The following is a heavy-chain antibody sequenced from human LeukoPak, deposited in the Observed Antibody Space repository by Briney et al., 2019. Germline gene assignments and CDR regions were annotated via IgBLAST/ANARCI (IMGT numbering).Heavy chain of an antibody. CDR2: INTNTGNP. D-gene: IGHD2-15*01. V-gene: IGHV7-4-1*02. CDR1: GYTFTSYA. CDR3: AIWYCSGGRCYSNARTFDY. Sequence: ASVKVSCKASGYTFTSYAMNWVREAPGQGLEWMGWINTNTGNPTYAQGLTGRFVFSLDTSVSTAYLQISSLKAEDTAVYYCAIWYCSGGRCYSNARTFDYWGQGTLVTVSS. J-gene: IGHJ4*02.